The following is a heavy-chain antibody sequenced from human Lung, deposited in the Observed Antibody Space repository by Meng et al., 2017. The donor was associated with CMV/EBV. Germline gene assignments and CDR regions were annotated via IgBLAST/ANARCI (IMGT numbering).Heavy chain of an antibody. V-gene: IGHV1-69*10. J-gene: IGHJ4*02. CDR2: IIPILGIA. Sequence: SVXVSXKSSVGTFSRYAISWVRQAPGQGLEWMGGIIPILGIANYAQKCQGRVTITADKSTSTAYMDLSSLRSEDTAVYYCARFRVGGYSTDYWGQGTLVTVSS. D-gene: IGHD3-22*01. CDR1: VGTFSRYA. CDR3: ARFRVGGYSTDY.